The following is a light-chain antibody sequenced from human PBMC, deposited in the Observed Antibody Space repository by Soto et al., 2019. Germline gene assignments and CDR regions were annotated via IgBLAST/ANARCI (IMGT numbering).Light chain of an antibody. V-gene: IGKV3-20*01. CDR1: QSVTNSY. CDR3: QQYGSSPRT. J-gene: IGKJ1*01. Sequence: EIVLTQSPGTLSLSPGERATLSCRASQSVTNSYLAWYQQKAGQAPRLLIYGASRRASGTPDRFSGSGSGPDFTLTISRLEPEDFAVYYCQQYGSSPRTFGQGTKVEIK. CDR2: GAS.